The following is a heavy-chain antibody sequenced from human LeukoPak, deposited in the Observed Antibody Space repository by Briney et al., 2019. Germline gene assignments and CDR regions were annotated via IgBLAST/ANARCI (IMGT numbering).Heavy chain of an antibody. Sequence: SETLSLTCTVSGGSISDYYWNWIRQPPGKGLEWIGYVHYTGTTNYNPSLKSRVTISVDTSKNQFSLKLSSVTAADTAVYYCARHENWGSSKGDSFHIWGQGKMVTVSS. D-gene: IGHD7-27*01. CDR3: ARHENWGSSKGDSFHI. J-gene: IGHJ3*02. CDR1: GGSISDYY. CDR2: VHYTGTT. V-gene: IGHV4-59*08.